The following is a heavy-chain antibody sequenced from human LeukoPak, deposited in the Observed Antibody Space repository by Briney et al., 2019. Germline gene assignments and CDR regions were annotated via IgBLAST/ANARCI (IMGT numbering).Heavy chain of an antibody. CDR3: AKDLSGYYYGFDY. CDR1: GFTFSSYG. V-gene: IGHV3-30*18. CDR2: ISYDGSNK. J-gene: IGHJ4*02. D-gene: IGHD3-22*01. Sequence: GGSLRLSCAASGFTFSSYGMHWIRQAPGKGLERVAVISYDGSNKYYADSVKGRFTISRDNSKNTLYLQMNSLRAEDTAVYYCAKDLSGYYYGFDYWGQGTLVTVSS.